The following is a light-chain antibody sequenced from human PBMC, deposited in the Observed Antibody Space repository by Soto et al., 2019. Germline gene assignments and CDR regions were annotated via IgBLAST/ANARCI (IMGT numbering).Light chain of an antibody. CDR2: GAS. J-gene: IGKJ5*01. V-gene: IGKV3-15*01. CDR3: QQYNNWPLT. Sequence: EIGLTQSPGTLSLSPGERATLSCRASQSVSSSYLAWYQQKPGQAPRLLIYGASSRATGIPVRFSGSGSGTEFTLTISSLQSEDFAVYYCQQYNNWPLTFGQGTRLEIK. CDR1: QSVSSSY.